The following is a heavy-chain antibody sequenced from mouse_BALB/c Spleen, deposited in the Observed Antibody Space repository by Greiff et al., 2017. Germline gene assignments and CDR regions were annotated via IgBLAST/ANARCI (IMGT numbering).Heavy chain of an antibody. CDR3: ARGVWLRRDD. D-gene: IGHD2-2*01. CDR1: GFNIKDTY. V-gene: IGHV14-3*02. J-gene: IGHJ2*01. Sequence: VQLQQSGAELVKPGASVKLSCTASGFNIKDTYMHWVKQRPEQGLEWIGRIDPANGNTKYDPKFQGKATITADTSSNTAYLQLSSLTSEDTAVYYCARGVWLRRDDWGQGTTLTVSS. CDR2: IDPANGNT.